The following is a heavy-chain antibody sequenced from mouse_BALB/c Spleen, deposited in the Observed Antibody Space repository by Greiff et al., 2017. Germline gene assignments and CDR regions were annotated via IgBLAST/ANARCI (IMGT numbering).Heavy chain of an antibody. CDR2: ISSGGSYT. D-gene: IGHD1-1*01. Sequence: EVQVVESGGDLVKPGGSLKLSCAASGFTFSSYGMSWVRQTPDKRLEWVATISSGGSYTYYPDSVKGRFTISRDNAKNTLYLQMSSLKSEDTAMYYCARQYYYGSSYDYWGQGTTLTVSS. V-gene: IGHV5-6*01. J-gene: IGHJ2*01. CDR3: ARQYYYGSSYDY. CDR1: GFTFSSYG.